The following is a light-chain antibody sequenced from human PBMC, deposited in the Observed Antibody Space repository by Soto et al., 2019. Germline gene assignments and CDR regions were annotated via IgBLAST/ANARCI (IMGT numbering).Light chain of an antibody. CDR3: QQYNSYPLA. Sequence: DIQMTQSPSTLSASVGDRVTITCRASQSINSWLAWYQQKPGMAPKLLIYKASSLKSGVPSRFSGSGSGPEFTLTISSLQPDDFATYYCQQYNSYPLAFGGGTKVEIK. CDR2: KAS. V-gene: IGKV1-5*03. J-gene: IGKJ4*01. CDR1: QSINSW.